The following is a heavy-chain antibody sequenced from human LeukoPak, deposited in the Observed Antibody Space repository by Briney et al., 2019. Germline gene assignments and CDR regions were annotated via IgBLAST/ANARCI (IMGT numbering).Heavy chain of an antibody. CDR2: IYYSGST. Sequence: SETLSLTCTVSGGSISSGGYYWSWIRQHPGKGLEWIGYIYYSGSTNYNPSLKSRVTISVDTSKNQFSLKLSSVTAADTAVYYCAREGGSSNWFDPWGQGTLVTVSS. CDR3: AREGGSSNWFDP. J-gene: IGHJ5*02. CDR1: GGSISSGGYY. D-gene: IGHD1-26*01. V-gene: IGHV4-61*08.